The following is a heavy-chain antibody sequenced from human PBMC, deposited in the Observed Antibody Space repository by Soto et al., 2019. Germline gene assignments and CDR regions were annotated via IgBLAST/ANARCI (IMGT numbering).Heavy chain of an antibody. CDR3: ARDQTGITTTGGGRIDY. D-gene: IGHD6-13*01. CDR1: GFTCSGHA. CDR2: ISYDGSNK. J-gene: IGHJ4*02. V-gene: IGHV3-30-3*01. Sequence: QVQLVESGGGAVQPGRSLRLSCAASGFTCSGHAMHWVRQAPGKGLECVAIISYDGSNKYYGDSVRGRLTISRDNSKNTIYQQMNSLRAEDTAVYYCARDQTGITTTGGGRIDYWGQGTLVTVSS.